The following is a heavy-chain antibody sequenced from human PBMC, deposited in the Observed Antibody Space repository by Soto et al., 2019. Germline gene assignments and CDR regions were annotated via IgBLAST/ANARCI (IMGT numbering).Heavy chain of an antibody. Sequence: GSLRLSCAASGFTFTRYSMNWVRQAPGNGLDGASSISSATNYRSYGDYMRGRFTIPIDNAKNSLDLEMNGLRAEDTAVYCCARESEDLTSNLDYWGQVTLVTVSS. J-gene: IGHJ4*02. CDR3: ARESEDLTSNLDY. CDR1: GFTFTRYS. V-gene: IGHV3-21*06. CDR2: ISSATNYR.